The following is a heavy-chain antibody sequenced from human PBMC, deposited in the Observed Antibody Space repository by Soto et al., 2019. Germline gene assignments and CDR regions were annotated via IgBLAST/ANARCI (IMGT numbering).Heavy chain of an antibody. CDR3: TKGGIPRRYNIPKVDFDC. D-gene: IGHD1-1*01. V-gene: IGHV3-23*01. Sequence: GGSLRLSCAASGFIFSNYAMSWVRQAPGRGLEWVSAISGSGATTYYPDSVKGRFTISRDNSKNTLYLQMNNLRADDTAVYYCTKGGIPRRYNIPKVDFDCWGQGSLVTVSS. CDR2: ISGSGATT. CDR1: GFIFSNYA. J-gene: IGHJ4*02.